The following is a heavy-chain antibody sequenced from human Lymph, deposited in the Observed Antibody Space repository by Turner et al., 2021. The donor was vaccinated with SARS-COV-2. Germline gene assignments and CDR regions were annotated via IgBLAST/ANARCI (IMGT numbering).Heavy chain of an antibody. CDR3: ARGPPDFPYYFAY. CDR1: GFTFSSYS. Sequence: EVQPVESGRGLFKHGWCLTPACAFTGFTFSSYSMNWVRQAPGKGLEWVSSTTFTSSYIYYADSVKGRFTISRDNAKNSLYLQKNSLRAEDTAVYYCARGPPDFPYYFAYWGQGTLVTVSS. J-gene: IGHJ4*02. D-gene: IGHD2-21*02. V-gene: IGHV3-21*01. CDR2: TTFTSSYI.